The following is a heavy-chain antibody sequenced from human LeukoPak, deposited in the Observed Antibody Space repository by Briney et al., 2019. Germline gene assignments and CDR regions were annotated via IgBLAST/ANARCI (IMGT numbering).Heavy chain of an antibody. Sequence: GGSLRLSCATSAFTFSSSAMNWVRQAPGKGLEWVSAISSDGGNTYYADSVKGRFTISRDNSRNTLYLQMNSLRAEDTAVYYCARDAARYGSGWYYDFWGQGTLVTVSS. CDR3: ARDAARYGSGWYYDF. V-gene: IGHV3-23*01. CDR1: AFTFSSSA. D-gene: IGHD6-19*01. J-gene: IGHJ4*02. CDR2: ISSDGGNT.